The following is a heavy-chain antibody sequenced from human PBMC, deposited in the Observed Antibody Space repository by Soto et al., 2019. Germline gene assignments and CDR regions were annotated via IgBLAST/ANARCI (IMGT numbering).Heavy chain of an antibody. CDR1: GFTFSSYW. CDR3: ASVHCSGGSCYSALDAFDI. Sequence: EVQLVESGGGLVQPGGSLRLSCAASGFTFSSYWMTWVRQAPGKGLEWVANIKQDGSEKYYVDSVKGRFTISRDNAKNSLYLQMNSLRAEDTALYYCASVHCSGGSCYSALDAFDIWGQGTMVTVSS. J-gene: IGHJ3*02. D-gene: IGHD2-15*01. V-gene: IGHV3-7*01. CDR2: IKQDGSEK.